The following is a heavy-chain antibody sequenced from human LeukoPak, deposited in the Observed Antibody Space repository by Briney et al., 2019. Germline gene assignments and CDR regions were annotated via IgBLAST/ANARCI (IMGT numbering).Heavy chain of an antibody. Sequence: GGSLRLSCAASGFAFSNYAMSWVRQAPGKGLEWVSAISGSGVTPYYADSLKGRFTISRDNSKNTLYLQMNSLRAEDTAVYYCAKGPPVRDGYNYYFDYWGQGTLVTVSS. D-gene: IGHD5-24*01. V-gene: IGHV3-23*01. J-gene: IGHJ4*02. CDR3: AKGPPVRDGYNYYFDY. CDR1: GFAFSNYA. CDR2: ISGSGVTP.